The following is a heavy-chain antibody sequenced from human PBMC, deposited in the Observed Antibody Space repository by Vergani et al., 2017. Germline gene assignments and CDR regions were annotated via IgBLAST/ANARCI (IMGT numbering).Heavy chain of an antibody. CDR2: INHSGST. J-gene: IGHJ6*02. Sequence: QVQLQQWGAGLLKPSETLSLTCGVYGGSFSGYYWSWIRQPPGKGLEWIGEINHSGSTNYNPSLKSRVTISVDTSKTQFSLKLSSVTAADTAVYYCARRPYYYDXSGYSKYYYYGMDVWGQGTTVTVSS. V-gene: IGHV4-34*01. CDR1: GGSFSGYY. CDR3: ARRPYYYDXSGYSKYYYYGMDV. D-gene: IGHD3-22*01.